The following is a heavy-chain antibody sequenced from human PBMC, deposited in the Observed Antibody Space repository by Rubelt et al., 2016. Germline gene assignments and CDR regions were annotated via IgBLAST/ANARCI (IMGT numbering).Heavy chain of an antibody. V-gene: IGHV3-13*01. J-gene: IGHJ3*02. D-gene: IGHD7-27*01. Sequence: YYADSVKGRFTISRENAKNSLYLQMNSLRAGDTAVYYCARRGHWGAFDIWGRGTMVTVSS. CDR3: ARRGHWGAFDI.